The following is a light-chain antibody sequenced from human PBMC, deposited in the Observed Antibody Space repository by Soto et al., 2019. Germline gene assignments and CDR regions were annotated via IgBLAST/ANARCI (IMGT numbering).Light chain of an antibody. J-gene: IGKJ4*01. V-gene: IGKV3D-15*01. CDR3: HQYSSWPHT. Sequence: VLSHSAGALSLYPGERAILSDRASQTVRNNYLAWYQQKPGQAPRLVIYYIFTRATGVPIRTRGSGSGTEFTLTFSCLPCEDCPLYFRHQYSSWPHTFGGGAKVDVK. CDR2: YIF. CDR1: QTVRNN.